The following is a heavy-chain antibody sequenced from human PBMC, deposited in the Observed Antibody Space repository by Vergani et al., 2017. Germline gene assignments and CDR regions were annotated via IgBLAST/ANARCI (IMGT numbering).Heavy chain of an antibody. V-gene: IGHV4-4*03. CDR2: IYHGGTT. J-gene: IGHJ4*02. Sequence: QVHLQESGPGLVKPPGTLSLTCAVSGVSISSTNWWSWVRQPPGKGLEWIGEIYHGGTTNYSPSLKSRVTMSLDNSKNQFSLNLDSVTAADTAVYYCARVGLWVRGLYYLDSWGQGTLVTVSS. CDR3: ARVGLWVRGLYYLDS. CDR1: GVSISSTNW. D-gene: IGHD3-10*01.